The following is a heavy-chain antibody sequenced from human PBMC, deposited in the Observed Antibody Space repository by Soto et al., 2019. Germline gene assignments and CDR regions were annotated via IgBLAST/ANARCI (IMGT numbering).Heavy chain of an antibody. CDR1: GYTFTSYA. CDR2: TNPNSGNP. Sequence: QVQLVQSGAEVKKPGASVKVSCKASGYTFTSYAINWVRQATGQGLVWVGWTNPNSGNPGYAQKFQGRVTMTRNTSISTAYMELSSLRSEDTAVYYCARGKQWLVSTNFDYWGQGTLVTVSS. CDR3: ARGKQWLVSTNFDY. V-gene: IGHV1-8*01. D-gene: IGHD6-19*01. J-gene: IGHJ4*02.